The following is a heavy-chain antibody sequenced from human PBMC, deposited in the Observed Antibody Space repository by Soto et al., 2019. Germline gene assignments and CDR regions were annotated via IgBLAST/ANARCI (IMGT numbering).Heavy chain of an antibody. CDR1: AGSITSAGYF. Sequence: QVQLQESGPGLVKPSQTLSLTCTVSAGSITSAGYFWIWVRQHPGKGLEWIGDIYYNGSTYYNPSLKSRLTISIDTSENQFSLKLNSVTAADTAVYYCARDQWRDGFDIWGQGTMVTVSS. J-gene: IGHJ3*02. CDR2: IYYNGST. V-gene: IGHV4-31*03. CDR3: ARDQWRDGFDI. D-gene: IGHD6-19*01.